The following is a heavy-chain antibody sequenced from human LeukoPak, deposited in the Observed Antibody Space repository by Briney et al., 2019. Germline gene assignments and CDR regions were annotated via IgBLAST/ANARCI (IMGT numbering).Heavy chain of an antibody. V-gene: IGHV3-74*01. CDR1: GFTFSTYG. J-gene: IGHJ4*02. Sequence: GGSLRLACAASGFTFSTYGMHWVRQAPGKGLVWVSRINSDESSTTYAASVKGRFTISRDNAKNTLYLQMNSLRADDTAVYYCASGSFYGGVAFDYWGQGTLFTLSS. CDR3: ASGSFYGGVAFDY. CDR2: INSDESST. D-gene: IGHD4-23*01.